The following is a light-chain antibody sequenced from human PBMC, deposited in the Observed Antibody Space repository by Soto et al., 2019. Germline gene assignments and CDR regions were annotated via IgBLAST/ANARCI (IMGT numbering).Light chain of an antibody. J-gene: IGLJ2*01. CDR3: ISLSSSSTLVV. V-gene: IGLV2-14*03. CDR2: DVN. Sequence: QSALTQPASMSGSPGQSITISCTGTSSDVGGYNYVSWYRQHPGKAPKLMIYDVNNPPSGVSNRFSGSKSGNTASLTNSGFRAEDEADYYCISLSSSSTLVVFGGGTKLAVL. CDR1: SSDVGGYNY.